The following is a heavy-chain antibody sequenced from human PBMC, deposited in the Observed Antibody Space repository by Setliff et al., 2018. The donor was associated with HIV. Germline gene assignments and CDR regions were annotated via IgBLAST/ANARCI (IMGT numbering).Heavy chain of an antibody. J-gene: IGHJ1*01. CDR2: IDWDDDK. CDR3: AHMYSSSWYLSPSEHFRH. CDR1: GFSLKTSGMC. V-gene: IGHV2-70*12. Sequence: SGPTLVNPTQTLTLTCTSSGFSLKTSGMCVSWIRQPPGKALEWLARIDWDDDKNYSTSLKHRLTLSKDTSRDQVVLTMTNMDPVDTATYYCAHMYSSSWYLSPSEHFRHWGQGTLVTVSS. D-gene: IGHD6-13*01.